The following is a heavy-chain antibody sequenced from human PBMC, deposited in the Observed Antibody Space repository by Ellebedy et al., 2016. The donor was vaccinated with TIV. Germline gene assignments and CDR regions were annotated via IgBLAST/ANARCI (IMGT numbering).Heavy chain of an antibody. D-gene: IGHD3-10*01. CDR3: VKSRVPSG. CDR1: GFTFSSYA. J-gene: IGHJ4*02. Sequence: GESLKISXAASGFTFSSYAMSWVRQAPGKGLEWVSAISGSGGSTYYADSVKGRFTISRDNSKNTLYLQMSSLRAEDTAVYYCVKSRVPSGWGQGTLVTVSS. CDR2: ISGSGGST. V-gene: IGHV3-23*01.